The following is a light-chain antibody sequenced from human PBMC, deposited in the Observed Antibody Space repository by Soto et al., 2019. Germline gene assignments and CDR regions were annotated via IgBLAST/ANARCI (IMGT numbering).Light chain of an antibody. CDR2: AAS. J-gene: IGKJ3*01. CDR3: QQSYSTLT. V-gene: IGKV1-39*01. CDR1: QSSSSY. Sequence: DIQMTQSPSSRSAAVGDRVTVTCQASQSSSSYLNWYQQKPGKDPKLLIYAASSLQGGVPSRFSGSGSGTDFTLTISSLQPEDFATYYCQQSYSTLTFGPGTKVDIK.